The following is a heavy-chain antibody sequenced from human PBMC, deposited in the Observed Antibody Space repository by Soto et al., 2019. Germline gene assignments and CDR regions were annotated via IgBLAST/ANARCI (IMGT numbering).Heavy chain of an antibody. V-gene: IGHV3-21*01. Sequence: EVQLVESGGGLVKPGGSLRLSCAASGFTFSSYSMNWVRQAPGKGLEWVSSISSSSSYIYYADSVKGRFTISRDNAKNSLYLQMNSLRAEDTAVYYCARDWLLFRGNDAFDIWGQGTMVTVSS. CDR2: ISSSSSYI. CDR3: ARDWLLFRGNDAFDI. D-gene: IGHD2-21*02. J-gene: IGHJ3*02. CDR1: GFTFSSYS.